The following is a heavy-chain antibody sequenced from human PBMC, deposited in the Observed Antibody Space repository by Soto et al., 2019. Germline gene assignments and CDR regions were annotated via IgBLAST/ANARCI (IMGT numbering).Heavy chain of an antibody. V-gene: IGHV1-2*04. CDR3: ARDKQWLVGGNWFDP. Sequence: GASVKVSCKASGYTFTGYYMHWVRQAPGQGLEWMGWINPNSGGTNYAQEFQGWVTMTRDTSISTAYMELSRLRSDDTAVYYCARDKQWLVGGNWFDPWGQGTLVTVSS. J-gene: IGHJ5*02. CDR1: GYTFTGYY. CDR2: INPNSGGT. D-gene: IGHD6-19*01.